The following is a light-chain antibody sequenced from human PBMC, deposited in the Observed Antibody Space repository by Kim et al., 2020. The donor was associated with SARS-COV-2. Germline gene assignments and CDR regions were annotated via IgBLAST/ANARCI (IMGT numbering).Light chain of an antibody. CDR1: QSFANAY. V-gene: IGKV3-20*01. CDR2: GTF. CDR3: QQYSTSVT. Sequence: EIVLTQSPGTLSLSPGERATLSCRASQSFANAYLAWYQQKPGQAPRLIIYGTFNRATGIPDRFSGTASGSGFTLTINRLEPEDFVVYYCQQYSTSVTFGGGTKVDIK. J-gene: IGKJ4*01.